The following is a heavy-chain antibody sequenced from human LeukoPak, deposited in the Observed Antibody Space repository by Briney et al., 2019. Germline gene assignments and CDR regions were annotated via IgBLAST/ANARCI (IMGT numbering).Heavy chain of an antibody. CDR1: GYTFTGYY. D-gene: IGHD5-12*01. Sequence: ASVKVSCKASGYTFTGYYMHWVRQAPGQGLEWMGWINPNSGGTNYAQKFQGRVTMTRDTSISTAYMELSRLRSDDTAVYYCARDPNFFGYDQYYYYGMDVWGQGTTVTVSS. V-gene: IGHV1-2*02. J-gene: IGHJ6*02. CDR2: INPNSGGT. CDR3: ARDPNFFGYDQYYYYGMDV.